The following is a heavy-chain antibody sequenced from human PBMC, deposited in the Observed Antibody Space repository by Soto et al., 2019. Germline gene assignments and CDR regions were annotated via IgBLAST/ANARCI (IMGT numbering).Heavy chain of an antibody. CDR1: GITFGSRA. Sequence: PGGSLRLSCVASGITFGSRAMSWVRQAPGKGLEWVSSISSTTNYIYYGDSMKGRFTISRDNAKNSLYLEMNSLRAEDTAVYYCARESEDLTSNFDYWGQGTLVPVSS. CDR3: ARESEDLTSNFDY. J-gene: IGHJ4*02. V-gene: IGHV3-21*06. CDR2: ISSTTNYI.